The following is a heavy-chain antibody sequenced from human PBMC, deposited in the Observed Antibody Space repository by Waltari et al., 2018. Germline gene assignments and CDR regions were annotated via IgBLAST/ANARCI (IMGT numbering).Heavy chain of an antibody. Sequence: EVQLVESGGGLVQPGGSLRLSCAASGFTFSSYSMNWVRQAPGKGLEWVSYISSSSSTIYYADSVKGRFTISRDNAKNSLYLQMNSLRAEDTAVYYCARDPSSYILTGSDKNDYWGQGTLVTVSS. D-gene: IGHD3-9*01. CDR3: ARDPSSYILTGSDKNDY. CDR2: ISSSSSTI. J-gene: IGHJ4*02. CDR1: GFTFSSYS. V-gene: IGHV3-48*04.